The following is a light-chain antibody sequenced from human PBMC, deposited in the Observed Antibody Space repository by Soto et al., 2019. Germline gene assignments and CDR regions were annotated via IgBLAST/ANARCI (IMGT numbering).Light chain of an antibody. CDR2: GAS. CDR1: QSVSRN. CDR3: QQYSKWPIT. Sequence: GRTQYPATLSVSPGERVPLFCRASQSVSRNLAWHQQKPGQAPRLLIYGASNRATGIPARFSGSGSGTEFTLTISSLQSEDFAVYYCQQYSKWPITFGQRRRLEV. V-gene: IGKV3-15*01. J-gene: IGKJ5*01.